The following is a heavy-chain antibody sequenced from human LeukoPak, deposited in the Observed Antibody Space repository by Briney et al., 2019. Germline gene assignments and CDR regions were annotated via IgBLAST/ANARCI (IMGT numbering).Heavy chain of an antibody. CDR2: ISYDGSNK. Sequence: GGSLRLSCAASGFTFSNHGMHWVRQAPGKGLEWVAVISYDGSNKYYADSVKGRFTISRDNSKNTLYLQMSSLRAEDTAVYYCAKDSGEQWLNNWFDPWGQGTLVTVSS. D-gene: IGHD6-19*01. J-gene: IGHJ5*02. CDR3: AKDSGEQWLNNWFDP. CDR1: GFTFSNHG. V-gene: IGHV3-30*18.